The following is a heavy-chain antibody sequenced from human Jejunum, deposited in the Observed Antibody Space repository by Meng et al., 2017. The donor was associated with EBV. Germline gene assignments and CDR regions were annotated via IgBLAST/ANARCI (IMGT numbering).Heavy chain of an antibody. CDR1: GGSVSSGGYY. D-gene: IGHD1-26*01. CDR2: IYNSEST. CDR3: ARDQNGSYFAY. J-gene: IGHJ4*02. Sequence: GHRQESGPGLVKPSEPLPLTCTVSGGSVSSGGYYWSWIRQPPGKGLEWIGYIYNSESTNYKSSLKSRVTISADTSKNQFSLRLSSVTAADTAVYYCARDQNGSYFAYWGQGTLVTVSS. V-gene: IGHV4-61*08.